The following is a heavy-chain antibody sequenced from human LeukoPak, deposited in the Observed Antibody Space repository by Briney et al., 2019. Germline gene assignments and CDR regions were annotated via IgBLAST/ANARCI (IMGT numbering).Heavy chain of an antibody. V-gene: IGHV4-4*07. CDR1: GGSVNSYY. D-gene: IGHD6-13*01. CDR2: IYDGGST. Sequence: SETLSLTCTVSGGSVNSYYLSWIRQPAGKTLEWIGRIYDGGSTNYNPSLKSRVTMSVDTSKNQISLKLKSVTAADTAVYYCARVYYSSSYDYWYFDLWGRGTLVTVSS. J-gene: IGHJ2*01. CDR3: ARVYYSSSYDYWYFDL.